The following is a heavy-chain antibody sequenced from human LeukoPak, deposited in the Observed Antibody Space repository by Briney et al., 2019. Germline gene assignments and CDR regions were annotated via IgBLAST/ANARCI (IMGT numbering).Heavy chain of an antibody. D-gene: IGHD1-26*01. CDR3: ARSFSEKYYFES. V-gene: IGHV4-61*02. Sequence: SQTLSLTCTVSGDSISRGRYYWSWVRQPAGKELEWIGRIYASGKTDYNPYTPSLKSRVAMSLDTSKNQVSLYLTSVTAADTAMYFCARSFSEKYYFESWGQGTLVTVSS. CDR2: IYASGKT. J-gene: IGHJ4*02. CDR1: GDSISRGRYY.